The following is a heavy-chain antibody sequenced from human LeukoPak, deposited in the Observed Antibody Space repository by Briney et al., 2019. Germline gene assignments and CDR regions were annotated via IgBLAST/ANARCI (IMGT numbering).Heavy chain of an antibody. D-gene: IGHD1-7*01. CDR2: INPDGSTT. Sequence: GGSLRLSCVASGFTFSSYWVHWVRQALGRGLVWVSRINPDGSTTNYADSVKGRFTISRDNAKNTLYLQMNSLRAEDTAVYYCATAGNYRFDYWGQGTLVTVSS. J-gene: IGHJ4*02. V-gene: IGHV3-74*01. CDR1: GFTFSSYW. CDR3: ATAGNYRFDY.